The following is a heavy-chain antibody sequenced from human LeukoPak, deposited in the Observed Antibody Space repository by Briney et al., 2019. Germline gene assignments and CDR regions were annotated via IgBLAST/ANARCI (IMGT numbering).Heavy chain of an antibody. D-gene: IGHD6-19*01. CDR2: IKQDGGEK. V-gene: IGHV3-7*05. CDR3: ARSSKAESTRYSSGWYSGPPYYYGMDV. J-gene: IGHJ6*02. CDR1: GFTFSSYW. Sequence: QTGGSLRLSCAASGFTFSSYWMSWVRQAPGKGPEWVANIKQDGGEKYYVDSVKGRFTISRDKAKNSLYLQMNSLRAEDTAVYYCARSSKAESTRYSSGWYSGPPYYYGMDVWGQGTTVTVSS.